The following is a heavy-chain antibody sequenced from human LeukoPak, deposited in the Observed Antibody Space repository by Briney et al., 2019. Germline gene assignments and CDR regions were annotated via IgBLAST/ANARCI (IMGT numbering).Heavy chain of an antibody. CDR1: GYNFADHY. J-gene: IGHJ4*02. V-gene: IGHV1-69*10. D-gene: IGHD3-22*01. CDR2: IIPILGIA. CDR3: ATTPDRDYYDSSGYYPDY. Sequence: SVKVSCKASGYNFADHYVHWVRQAPGQGLEWMGRIIPILGIANYAQKFQGRVTITADKSTSTAYMELSSLSSEDTAVYYCATTPDRDYYDSSGYYPDYWGQGTLVTVSS.